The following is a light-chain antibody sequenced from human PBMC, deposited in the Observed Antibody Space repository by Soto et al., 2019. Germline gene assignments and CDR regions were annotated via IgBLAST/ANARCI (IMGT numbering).Light chain of an antibody. Sequence: ESVLTQSPGTLPLAPGERATLSCRASQRVSSNYLAWYQQKPGQAPRLLIYRASTRAPGIPDRVSGSGSVTDFTLAMSRLEPEDSAVYYCQQYGSAPTWTFGQGTKVEIK. CDR2: RAS. CDR3: QQYGSAPTWT. V-gene: IGKV3-20*01. J-gene: IGKJ1*01. CDR1: QRVSSNY.